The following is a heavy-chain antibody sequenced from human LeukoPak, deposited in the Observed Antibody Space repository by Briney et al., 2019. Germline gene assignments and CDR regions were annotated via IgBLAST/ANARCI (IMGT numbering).Heavy chain of an antibody. J-gene: IGHJ2*01. CDR3: TKEFCGSRAACAGGSYYDF. CDR1: GFTFSKDD. Sequence: GGSLRLSCAASGFTFSKDDFHWVRQAPGKGLELVAAMGVTCDTYYADSVKGRFTISREDAANSLYLQMRSLGAEDTALYYCTKEFCGSRAACAGGSYYDFWGRGALVTVSS. V-gene: IGHV3-13*01. D-gene: IGHD2-15*01. CDR2: MGVTCDT.